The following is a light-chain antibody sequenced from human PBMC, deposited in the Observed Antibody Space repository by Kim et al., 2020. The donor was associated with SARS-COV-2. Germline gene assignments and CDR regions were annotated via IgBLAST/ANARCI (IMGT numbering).Light chain of an antibody. CDR3: QTWGTGPWV. Sequence: QLVLTQSPSASASLGASVNLTCTLSSGHSSDPIAWHQQQPEKGPRYLMKFNSDGSPIKGDGIPDRFSGSISGAERYLTISSLQSEDEADYYCQTWGTGPWVFGGGTQLTVL. CDR1: SGHSSDP. CDR2: FNSDGSP. V-gene: IGLV4-69*01. J-gene: IGLJ3*02.